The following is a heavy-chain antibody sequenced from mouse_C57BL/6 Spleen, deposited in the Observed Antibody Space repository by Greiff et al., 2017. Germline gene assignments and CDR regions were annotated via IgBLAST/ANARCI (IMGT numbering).Heavy chain of an antibody. CDR3: TREGGSSYLFDY. CDR2: ISSGGDYI. D-gene: IGHD1-1*01. CDR1: GFTFSSYA. Sequence: EVHLVESGEGLVKPGGSLKLSCAASGFTFSSYAMSWVRQTPEKRLEWVAYISSGGDYIYYADTVKGRFTIARDNARKTLYLQMSSLKSEDTAMYYCTREGGSSYLFDYWGQGTTLTVSS. J-gene: IGHJ2*01. V-gene: IGHV5-9-1*02.